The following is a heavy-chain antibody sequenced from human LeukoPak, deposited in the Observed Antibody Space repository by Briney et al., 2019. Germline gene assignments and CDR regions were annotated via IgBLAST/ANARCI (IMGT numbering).Heavy chain of an antibody. V-gene: IGHV1-46*01. CDR3: AKDPRITTIVGLYYFDY. CDR2: INPSGGST. CDR1: GYTFTSYY. D-gene: IGHD3-22*01. Sequence: ASVKVSCKASGYTFTSYYMHWVRQAPGQGLEWMGIINPSGGSTSYAQKFQGRVTMTRDTSTSTVYMELSSLRGEDTAVYYCAKDPRITTIVGLYYFDYWGQGTLVTVSS. J-gene: IGHJ4*02.